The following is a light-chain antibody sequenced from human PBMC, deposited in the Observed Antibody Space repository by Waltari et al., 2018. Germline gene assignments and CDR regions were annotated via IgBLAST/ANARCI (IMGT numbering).Light chain of an antibody. CDR1: HNIGTF. CDR3: QQTYSALCCT. V-gene: IGKV1-39*01. CDR2: AAS. Sequence: DIQMTQSPVSLSASVGDTVTITCRASHNIGTFLSWYRQRPANAPTVLVYAASTLQRGVPSRFSGSGSGTDFTLTIFSLQPEDFATYFCQQTYSALCCTFGQGTKLEIK. J-gene: IGKJ2*02.